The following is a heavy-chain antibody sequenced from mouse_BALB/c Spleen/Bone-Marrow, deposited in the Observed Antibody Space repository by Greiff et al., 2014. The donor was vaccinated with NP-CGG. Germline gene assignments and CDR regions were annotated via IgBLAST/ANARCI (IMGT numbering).Heavy chain of an antibody. Sequence: EVQGVESGGGLVKPGGSLKLSCAASGFAFSSHDMSWVRQTPEKRLEWVAYISSGGGSTYYSDTVKGRFTISRDNAKNTLYLQMSSLKSEDTAMYYGVRQGAVAATRGFAYWGQGTLVTVSA. V-gene: IGHV5-12-1*01. CDR1: GFAFSSHD. CDR2: ISSGGGST. D-gene: IGHD1-1*01. J-gene: IGHJ3*01. CDR3: VRQGAVAATRGFAY.